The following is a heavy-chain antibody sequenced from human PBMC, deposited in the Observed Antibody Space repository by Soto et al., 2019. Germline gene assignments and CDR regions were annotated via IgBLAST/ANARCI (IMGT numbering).Heavy chain of an antibody. CDR3: ARSGRMGGYRPYYFDY. CDR2: ISAYNGNT. CDR1: GYTFTSYG. V-gene: IGHV1-18*01. Sequence: SVKVSCKASGYTFTSYGISWVRQAPGQGLEWMGWISAYNGNTNYAQKLQGRVTMTTDTSTSTAYMELRSLRSDDTAVYYCARSGRMGGYRPYYFDYWGQGTLVTVSS. J-gene: IGHJ4*02. D-gene: IGHD3-22*01.